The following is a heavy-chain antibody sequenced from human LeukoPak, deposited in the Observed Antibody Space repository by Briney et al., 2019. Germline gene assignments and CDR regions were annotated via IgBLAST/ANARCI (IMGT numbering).Heavy chain of an antibody. V-gene: IGHV3-30*18. CDR1: GFTFSSYG. D-gene: IGHD3-22*01. Sequence: PGRSLRLSCAASGFTFSSYGMHWVRQAPGKGLEWVAVISYDGSNKYYADSVKGRFTISRDNSKNTLYLQMNSLRAEDTAVYYCAKDVTMIVRGAFDIWGQGTMVTVSS. CDR3: AKDVTMIVRGAFDI. CDR2: ISYDGSNK. J-gene: IGHJ3*02.